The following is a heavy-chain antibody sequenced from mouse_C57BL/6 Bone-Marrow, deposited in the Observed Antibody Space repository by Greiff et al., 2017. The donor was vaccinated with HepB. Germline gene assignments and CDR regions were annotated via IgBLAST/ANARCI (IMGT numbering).Heavy chain of an antibody. V-gene: IGHV5-9-1*02. J-gene: IGHJ3*01. D-gene: IGHD1-1*01. CDR3: TRDHTTVVAKGFAY. CDR1: GFTFSSYA. CDR2: ISSGGDYI. Sequence: EVKLVESGEGLVKPGGSLKLSCAASGFTFSSYAMSWVRQTPEKRLEWVAYISSGGDYIYYADTVKGRFTISRDNARNTLYLQMSSLKSEDTAMYYCTRDHTTVVAKGFAYWGQGTLVTVSA.